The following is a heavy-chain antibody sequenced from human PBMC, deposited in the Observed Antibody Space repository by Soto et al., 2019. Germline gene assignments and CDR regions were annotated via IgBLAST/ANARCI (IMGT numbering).Heavy chain of an antibody. D-gene: IGHD2-2*01. J-gene: IGHJ5*02. CDR3: ARDKSTLGYCSSTSCYRRHWFDP. CDR1: GFTFSSYG. V-gene: IGHV3-33*01. Sequence: GGSLRLSCAASGFTFSSYGMHWVRQAPGKGLEWVAVIWYDGSNKYYADSVKGRFTISRDNSKNTLYLQMNSLRAEDTAVYYCARDKSTLGYCSSTSCYRRHWFDPWGQGTLVTVSS. CDR2: IWYDGSNK.